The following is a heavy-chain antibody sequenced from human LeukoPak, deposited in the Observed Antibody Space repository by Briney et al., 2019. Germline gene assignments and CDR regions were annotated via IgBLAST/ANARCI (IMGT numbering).Heavy chain of an antibody. J-gene: IGHJ4*02. CDR1: GFTFSSYA. CDR2: LTGSSGST. CDR3: AKVAVAGRGYFDY. D-gene: IGHD6-19*01. V-gene: IGHV3-23*01. Sequence: GGSLRLSCAASGFTFSSYAMSWVRQAPGKGLEWVSALTGSSGSTYYADSAKGRFTISRDNSKNTLYLQMNSLRAEDTAIYYCAKVAVAGRGYFDYWGQGTLVTVSS.